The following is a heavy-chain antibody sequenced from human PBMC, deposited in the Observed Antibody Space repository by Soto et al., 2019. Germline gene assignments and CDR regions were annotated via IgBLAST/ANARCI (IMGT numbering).Heavy chain of an antibody. CDR3: VKRSTLVALS. V-gene: IGHV4-39*01. CDR2: IDNGGNT. J-gene: IGHJ4*02. CDR1: GRTFSINADF. Sequence: YETLLQHCTVSGRTFSINADFWYLAWIRQPPGKGLEWIGSIDNGGNTYYNPPLKSRVIISADTSKKQFSLSLNSVTAADTAVEYCVKRSTLVALSWGQRMLVSVS. D-gene: IGHD5-12*01.